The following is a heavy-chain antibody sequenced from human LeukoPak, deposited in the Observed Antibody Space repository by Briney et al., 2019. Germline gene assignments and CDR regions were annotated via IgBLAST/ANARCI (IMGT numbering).Heavy chain of an antibody. CDR2: ISAYNGNT. V-gene: IGHV1-18*01. J-gene: IGHJ4*02. CDR1: GYTFTSYG. CDR3: AREILHSGSYPSFDY. Sequence: GASVKVSCKASGYTFTSYGISWVRQAPGQGLEWMGWISAYNGNTNYAQKLQGRVTMTTDTSTSTAYMELRSLRSDDTAVYYCAREILHSGSYPSFDYWGQGTLVTVSS. D-gene: IGHD1-26*01.